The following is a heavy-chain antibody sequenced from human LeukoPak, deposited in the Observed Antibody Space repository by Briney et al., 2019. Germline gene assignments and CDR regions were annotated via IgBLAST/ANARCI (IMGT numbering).Heavy chain of an antibody. CDR2: ISGSGGST. CDR3: AKAAKIPSYGDYPPDY. J-gene: IGHJ4*02. Sequence: GGSLRLSCAAFGFTFSDHYMDWVRQAPGKGLEWVSAISGSGGSTYYADSVKGRFTISRDNSKSTLYLQMNSLRAEDTAVYYCAKAAKIPSYGDYPPDYWGQGTLVTVSS. D-gene: IGHD4-17*01. CDR1: GFTFSDHY. V-gene: IGHV3-23*01.